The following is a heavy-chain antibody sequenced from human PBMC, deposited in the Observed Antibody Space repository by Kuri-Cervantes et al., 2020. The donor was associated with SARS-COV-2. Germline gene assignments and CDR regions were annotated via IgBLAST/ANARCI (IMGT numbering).Heavy chain of an antibody. V-gene: IGHV1-2*02. Sequence: ASVKVSCKASGYTFTGYYMPWVRQAPGQGLEWMGWINPNSGGTNYAQKFQGRVTMTRDTSISTAYMELSRLRSDDTAVYYCARDPGSGYDYGFDYWGQGTLVTVSS. D-gene: IGHD5-12*01. CDR3: ARDPGSGYDYGFDY. J-gene: IGHJ4*02. CDR2: INPNSGGT. CDR1: GYTFTGYY.